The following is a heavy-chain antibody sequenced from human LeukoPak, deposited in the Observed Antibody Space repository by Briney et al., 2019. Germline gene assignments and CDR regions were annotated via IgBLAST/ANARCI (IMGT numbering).Heavy chain of an antibody. J-gene: IGHJ4*02. Sequence: PGGSLRLSCAASGFTFSSYWMSWVRQAPGKGLEWVANIKQDGSEKYYVDSVKGRFTISRDNAKNSLYLQMNSLRAEDTAVYYCARGAYYYDSSGILDYWGQGTLVTVSS. CDR1: GFTFSSYW. CDR2: IKQDGSEK. D-gene: IGHD3-22*01. CDR3: ARGAYYYDSSGILDY. V-gene: IGHV3-7*01.